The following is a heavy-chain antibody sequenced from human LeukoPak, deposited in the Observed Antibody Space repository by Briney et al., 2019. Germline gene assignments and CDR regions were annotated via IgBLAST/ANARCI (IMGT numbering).Heavy chain of an antibody. J-gene: IGHJ5*02. Sequence: SETLSLTCTVSGGSISSGGYYWSWIRQHPGKGLEWIGYIYYSGSTYYNPSLKSRVTISVDTSKNQFSLKLSSVTAADTAVYYCARLGSRNYDFWSGYSTNWFDPWGQGTLVTVSS. V-gene: IGHV4-31*03. CDR2: IYYSGST. D-gene: IGHD3-3*01. CDR3: ARLGSRNYDFWSGYSTNWFDP. CDR1: GGSISSGGYY.